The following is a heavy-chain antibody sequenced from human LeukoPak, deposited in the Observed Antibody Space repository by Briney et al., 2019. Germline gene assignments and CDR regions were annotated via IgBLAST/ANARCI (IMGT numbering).Heavy chain of an antibody. V-gene: IGHV4-30-4*01. D-gene: IGHD2-15*01. Sequence: SQTLSLTCTVSGASIRSGDYYWSWIRQPPGKGLEWIGYIYYSGSTYYNPSLKSRVSISADTSKNQFSLKLSSVTAADTAVYYCASRRGYCSGGSCSSPYGMDVWGQGTTVTVSS. CDR2: IYYSGST. CDR1: GASIRSGDYY. J-gene: IGHJ6*02. CDR3: ASRRGYCSGGSCSSPYGMDV.